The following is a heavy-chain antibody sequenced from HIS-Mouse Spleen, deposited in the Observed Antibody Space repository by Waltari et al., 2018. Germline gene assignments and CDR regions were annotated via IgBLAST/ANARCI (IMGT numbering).Heavy chain of an antibody. V-gene: IGHV4-59*01. J-gene: IGHJ5*02. CDR1: GGSISSYS. Sequence: QVQLQESGPGLVKPSETLSLTCTVSGGSISSYSWSWIRQPPGKGLEWIGYIYYSGSTNYNPSLKSRVTISVDTSKNQFSLRLSSVTAADTAVYYCARVLVPLVGATGWFDPWGQGTLVTVSS. CDR2: IYYSGST. D-gene: IGHD1-26*01. CDR3: ARVLVPLVGATGWFDP.